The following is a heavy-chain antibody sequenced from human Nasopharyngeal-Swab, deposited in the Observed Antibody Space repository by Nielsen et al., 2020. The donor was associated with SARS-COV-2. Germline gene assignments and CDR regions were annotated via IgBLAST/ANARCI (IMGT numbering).Heavy chain of an antibody. V-gene: IGHV3-23*01. Sequence: GESLKISCAASGFTFSSYAMNWVRQAPGKGLEWVSAISRTSSTYYADSVKGRFTISRDSSTNTLYLQMNSLRVEDTAVYYCARDLGGGYCTTINCLGSWGQGTLVTVSS. CDR2: ISRTSST. J-gene: IGHJ1*01. D-gene: IGHD2-8*01. CDR1: GFTFSSYA. CDR3: ARDLGGGYCTTINCLGS.